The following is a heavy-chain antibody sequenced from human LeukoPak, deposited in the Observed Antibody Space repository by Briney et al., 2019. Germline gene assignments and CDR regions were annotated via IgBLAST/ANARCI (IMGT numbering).Heavy chain of an antibody. J-gene: IGHJ5*02. Sequence: GGTLRLSCAASGFTFSSYGMSWVRQAPGKGLEWVSAISGSGGNTYYADSVKGRFTISRDNSRNTLYLQMNSLRAEDTAVYYCAKGFVVVVSATQSSWFDPWGQGTLVTVSS. CDR3: AKGFVVVVSATQSSWFDP. V-gene: IGHV3-23*01. CDR1: GFTFSSYG. CDR2: ISGSGGNT. D-gene: IGHD2-15*01.